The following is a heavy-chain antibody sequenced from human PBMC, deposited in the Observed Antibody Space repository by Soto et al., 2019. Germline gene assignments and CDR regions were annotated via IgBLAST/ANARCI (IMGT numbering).Heavy chain of an antibody. CDR3: ERDDDTSGHSSHFGY. CDR2: IQTDGSKE. D-gene: IGHD3-22*01. CDR1: GFTFSYYG. V-gene: IGHV3-33*01. Sequence: QVQLVESGGAVVQPGMSLRLSCAASGFTFSYYGMHWVRQAPGKGLEWVAAIQTDGSKEYYLDSVRGRFTISRDNSKNTLSLQMNGLRAEDAALYYCERDDDTSGHSSHFGYWGQGSLVTV. J-gene: IGHJ4*02.